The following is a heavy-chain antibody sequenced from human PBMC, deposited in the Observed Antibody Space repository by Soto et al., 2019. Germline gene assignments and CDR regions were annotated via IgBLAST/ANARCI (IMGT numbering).Heavy chain of an antibody. CDR3: ARGWGYDSNDYYYAY. CDR1: GGTFSRHA. Sequence: QVQLVQSGAEVRKPGSSVKVSCKASGGTFSRHAISWVRQAPGQGLEWMGGIIPIFGTANHAQKFQGRVMNIADESTSTVYMELSSLRSEDTAMYYCARGWGYDSNDYYYAYWGQGTLVIVSS. CDR2: IIPIFGTA. D-gene: IGHD3-22*01. V-gene: IGHV1-69*01. J-gene: IGHJ4*02.